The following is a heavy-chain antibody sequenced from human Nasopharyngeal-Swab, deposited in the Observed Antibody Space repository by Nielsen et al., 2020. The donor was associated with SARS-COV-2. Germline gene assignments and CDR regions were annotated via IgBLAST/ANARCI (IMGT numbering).Heavy chain of an antibody. CDR2: IYSGGSST. D-gene: IGHD3-3*01. V-gene: IGHV3-23*03. J-gene: IGHJ4*02. CDR1: GFTFSSYA. Sequence: GGSLRLSCAASGFTFSSYAMSWVRQAPGKGLEWVSVIYSGGSSTYYADSVKGRFTISRDNSKNTPYLQMNSLRAEDTAVYYCAKWSHYDFWSGYSNWGQGTLVTVSS. CDR3: AKWSHYDFWSGYSN.